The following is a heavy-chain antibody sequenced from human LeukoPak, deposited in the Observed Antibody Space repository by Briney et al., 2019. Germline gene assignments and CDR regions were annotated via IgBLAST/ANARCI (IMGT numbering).Heavy chain of an antibody. V-gene: IGHV4-61*02. CDR3: ARGLVDYHDYYMDV. CDR2: VYTSGSS. J-gene: IGHJ6*03. Sequence: PSQTLSLTCTVSGGSISSSNYYWNWIRQPAGKGLEWIGRVYTSGSSNYNPSLKSRVTISIDTSKNQSSLKLSSVTAADTAVYYCARGLVDYHDYYMDVWGKGTTVTISS. CDR1: GGSISSSNYY. D-gene: IGHD3-10*01.